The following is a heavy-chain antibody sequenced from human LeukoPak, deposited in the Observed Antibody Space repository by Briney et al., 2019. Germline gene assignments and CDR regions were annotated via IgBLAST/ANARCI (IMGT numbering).Heavy chain of an antibody. CDR2: IYYSAST. V-gene: IGHV4-61*01. D-gene: IGHD1-26*01. J-gene: IGHJ5*02. Sequence: SETLSLTCTVSGGSFSSGSYYWSWIRQPPGKGLEWIGYIYYSASTNYNPSLKSRVTISVDTSKNQFSLKLSSVTAADTAVYYCARLGSGTNNWFDPWGQGTLVTVSS. CDR1: GGSFSSGSYY. CDR3: ARLGSGTNNWFDP.